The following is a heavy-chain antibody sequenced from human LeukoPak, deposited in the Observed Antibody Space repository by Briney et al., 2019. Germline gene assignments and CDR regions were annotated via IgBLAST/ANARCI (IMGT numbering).Heavy chain of an antibody. CDR2: IYYSGST. Sequence: SETLSLTCTVSGGSISSYYWGRIRQPPGKGLEWIGYIYYSGSTNYNPSLKSRVTISVDTSKNQFSLKLSSVTAADTAVYYCAIHPDYHMDVWGKGTTVTVSS. J-gene: IGHJ6*03. V-gene: IGHV4-59*08. CDR3: AIHPDYHMDV. CDR1: GGSISSYY.